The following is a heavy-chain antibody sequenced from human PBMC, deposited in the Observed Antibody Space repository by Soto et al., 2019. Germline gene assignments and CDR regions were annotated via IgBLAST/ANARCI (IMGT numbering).Heavy chain of an antibody. Sequence: SETLSLTCTVSGGSISSYYWGWVRQPAGKGLEWIGSIYYSGSTYYNPSLKSRVTISVDTSKNQFSLKPSSVTAADTAVYYCAPYSSSRGWFDPWGQGTLVTVSS. CDR3: APYSSSRGWFDP. V-gene: IGHV4-39*01. CDR2: IYYSGST. D-gene: IGHD6-13*01. CDR1: GGSISSYY. J-gene: IGHJ5*02.